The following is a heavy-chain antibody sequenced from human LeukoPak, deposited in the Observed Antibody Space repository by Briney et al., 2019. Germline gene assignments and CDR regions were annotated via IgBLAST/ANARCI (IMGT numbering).Heavy chain of an antibody. Sequence: PGGSLRLSCAASGFTFSSYAMHWVRQAPGKGLEWVAVISYDGSNKYYADSVKGRFTISRDNSKNTLYLQMNSLRAEDTAVYYCARDDSVAGNRYGMDVWGQGTTVTVSS. J-gene: IGHJ6*02. V-gene: IGHV3-30*01. CDR3: ARDDSVAGNRYGMDV. D-gene: IGHD6-19*01. CDR2: ISYDGSNK. CDR1: GFTFSSYA.